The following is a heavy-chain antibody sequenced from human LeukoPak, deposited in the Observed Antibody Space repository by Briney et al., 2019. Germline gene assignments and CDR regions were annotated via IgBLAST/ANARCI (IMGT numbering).Heavy chain of an antibody. Sequence: GGSLRLSCAASGFTVSSNYMNWVRQAPGKGLEWVAVISYDGSNKYYADSVRGRFTISRDNSKNTLYLQMNSLRAEDTAVYYCARDRVGATDYFDYWGQGTLVTVSS. CDR1: GFTVSSNY. J-gene: IGHJ4*02. CDR3: ARDRVGATDYFDY. CDR2: ISYDGSNK. D-gene: IGHD1-26*01. V-gene: IGHV3-30-3*01.